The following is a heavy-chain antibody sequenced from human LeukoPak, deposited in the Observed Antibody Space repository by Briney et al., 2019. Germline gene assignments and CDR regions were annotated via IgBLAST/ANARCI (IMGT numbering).Heavy chain of an antibody. J-gene: IGHJ4*02. CDR1: EFTFGSYW. CDR2: IKQDGSEK. CDR3: AKGHCTNGICCLD. Sequence: PGGSLRLSCAASEFTFGSYWMNWVRQAPGKGVEWVANIKQDGSEKYYVDSVKGRLTISRDNAKNSLYLQMNSLRVEDTAVYYCAKGHCTNGICCLDWGQGTLVTVSS. D-gene: IGHD2-8*01. V-gene: IGHV3-7*01.